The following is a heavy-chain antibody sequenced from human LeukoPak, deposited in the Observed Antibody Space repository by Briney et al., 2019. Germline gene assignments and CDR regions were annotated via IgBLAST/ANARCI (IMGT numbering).Heavy chain of an antibody. Sequence: GGSLRLSCAGSGFTFSSYSINWVRQAPGKGLEWVSSIGRDRTYIYYADSMKGRFTISRDNAKNSVYLQMNSLRAEDTAVYYCARDAANGEDRYFDHWGQGILVTVSS. D-gene: IGHD4-17*01. CDR1: GFTFSSYS. CDR3: ARDAANGEDRYFDH. V-gene: IGHV3-21*01. CDR2: IGRDRTYI. J-gene: IGHJ4*02.